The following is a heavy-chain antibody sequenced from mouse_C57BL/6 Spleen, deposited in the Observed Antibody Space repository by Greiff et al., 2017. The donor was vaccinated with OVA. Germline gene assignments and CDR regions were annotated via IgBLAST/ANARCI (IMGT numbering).Heavy chain of an antibody. Sequence: VTLVESGGGLVKPGGSLILSCAASGFTFSDYGMHWVRQAPETGLEWVAYISSGSSTIYYADTVKGRFTISRDNAKNTLFLQMTRLRSEDTAMYYCARRWLLRPYAMDYWGQGTSVTVSS. CDR1: GFTFSDYG. CDR3: ARRWLLRPYAMDY. CDR2: ISSGSSTI. V-gene: IGHV5-17*01. D-gene: IGHD2-3*01. J-gene: IGHJ4*01.